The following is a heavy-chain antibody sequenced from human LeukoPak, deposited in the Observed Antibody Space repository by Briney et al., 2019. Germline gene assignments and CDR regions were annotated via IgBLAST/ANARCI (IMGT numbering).Heavy chain of an antibody. CDR2: IKQDGSEK. J-gene: IGHJ4*02. V-gene: IGHV3-7*01. D-gene: IGHD2-2*01. Sequence: GGSLRLSCAASGFTFSSYWMSWVRQAPGKGLEWVANIKQDGSEKYYVDSVKGRFTISRDNAKNSLYLQMNSLRAEDTAVYYCARDSYVGQYQLLCFDYWGQGTLVTVSS. CDR3: ARDSYVGQYQLLCFDY. CDR1: GFTFSSYW.